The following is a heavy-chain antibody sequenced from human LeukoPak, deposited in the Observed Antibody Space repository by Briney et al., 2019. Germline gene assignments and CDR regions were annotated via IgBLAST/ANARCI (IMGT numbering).Heavy chain of an antibody. D-gene: IGHD3-9*01. Sequence: PSETLSLTCTVSGGSISSGGYYWSWIRQHPGKGLEWIGYIYYSGSTNYNPSLKSRVTISVDTSKNQFSLKLSSVTAADTAVYYCAGTYYDILTGYYYYYYGMDVWGQGTTVTVSS. V-gene: IGHV4-61*08. CDR1: GGSISSGGYY. J-gene: IGHJ6*02. CDR2: IYYSGST. CDR3: AGTYYDILTGYYYYYYGMDV.